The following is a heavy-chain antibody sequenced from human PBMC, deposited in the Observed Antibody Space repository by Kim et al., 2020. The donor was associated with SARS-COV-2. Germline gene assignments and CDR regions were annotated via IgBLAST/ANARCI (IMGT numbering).Heavy chain of an antibody. V-gene: IGHV3-30*01. D-gene: IGHD6-13*01. Sequence: DSGKGRFTISRDNSKNTLYLQMNSLRAEDTAVYYGARVNWNSSSPPSFDYWGQGTLVTVSS. J-gene: IGHJ4*02. CDR3: ARVNWNSSSPPSFDY.